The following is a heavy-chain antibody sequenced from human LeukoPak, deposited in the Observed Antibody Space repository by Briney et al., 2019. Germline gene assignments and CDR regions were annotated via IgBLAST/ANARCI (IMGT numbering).Heavy chain of an antibody. CDR1: GFTVSSNY. D-gene: IGHD6-19*01. CDR2: IYSAGNT. CDR3: ARGGTPGYSSGRIDY. V-gene: IGHV3-53*04. Sequence: GGSLRLSCVASGFTVSSNYMSWVRQAPGKGLEWVSVIYSAGNTYFADSVKGRFTISRHNSENTLYLHMNSLRVEDTAVYFCARGGTPGYSSGRIDYWGQGTLVTVSS. J-gene: IGHJ4*02.